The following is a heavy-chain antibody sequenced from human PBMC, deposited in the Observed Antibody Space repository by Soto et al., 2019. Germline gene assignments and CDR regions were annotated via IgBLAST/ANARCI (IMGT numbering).Heavy chain of an antibody. CDR2: IYYSGST. CDR3: AREAQIGYCTNGVCLTQYYYYMDV. J-gene: IGHJ6*03. D-gene: IGHD2-8*01. CDR1: GGSISSYY. V-gene: IGHV4-59*01. Sequence: SETLSLTCTVSGGSISSYYWSWIRQPPGKGLEWIGYIYYSGSTNYNPSLKSRVTISVDTPKNQFSLKLSSVTAADTAVYYCAREAQIGYCTNGVCLTQYYYYMDVWGKGTTVTVSS.